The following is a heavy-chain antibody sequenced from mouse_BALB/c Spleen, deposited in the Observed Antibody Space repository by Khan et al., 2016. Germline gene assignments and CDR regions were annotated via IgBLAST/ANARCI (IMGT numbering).Heavy chain of an antibody. D-gene: IGHD1-1*02. CDR2: IHYSDSP. V-gene: IGHV3-1*02. CDR1: GDSITRGDS. J-gene: IGHJ4*01. Sequence: EVQLQESGPDLVKPSQSLSLTCTVTGDSITRGDSWHWIRQFPVNKLEWMGYIHYSDSPNYNPSLTSRSPITLDTSRNQFFLQVNFVTTEATATYYCARYGYYALDYWGQGTSVPVSS. CDR3: ARYGYYALDY.